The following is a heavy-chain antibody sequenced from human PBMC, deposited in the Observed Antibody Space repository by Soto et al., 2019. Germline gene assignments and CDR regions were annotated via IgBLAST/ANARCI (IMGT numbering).Heavy chain of an antibody. V-gene: IGHV3-33*01. Sequence: QMQLVDSGGGVAQPGRSLRLSCAASGFTFRSYGIHWVRQAPGKGLEWVVLIWFDGSKKYYVDSVKGRFAVSSDNSKNTLYLQMNSLRVEDTAVYYCARDRLVPYGYGMDVWGQGTTVTVSS. CDR2: IWFDGSKK. CDR3: ARDRLVPYGYGMDV. J-gene: IGHJ6*02. CDR1: GFTFRSYG. D-gene: IGHD4-17*01.